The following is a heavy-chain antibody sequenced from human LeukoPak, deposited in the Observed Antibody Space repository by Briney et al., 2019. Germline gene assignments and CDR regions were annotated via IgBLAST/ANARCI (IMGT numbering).Heavy chain of an antibody. CDR2: LSASGSST. D-gene: IGHD3-22*01. CDR1: GFTFSTYA. V-gene: IGHV3-23*01. Sequence: GRSLRLSCAASGFTFSTYAMSWVRQAPGKGLEWVSGLSASGSSTYYADSVQGRITVSRDNSKNTLYLQMNSLRAEDTAVYYCAKHRVSSGYYAPDAFDIWGQGTMVTVSS. CDR3: AKHRVSSGYYAPDAFDI. J-gene: IGHJ3*02.